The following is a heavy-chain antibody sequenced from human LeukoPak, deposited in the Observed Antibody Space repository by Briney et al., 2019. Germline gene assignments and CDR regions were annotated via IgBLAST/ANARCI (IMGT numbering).Heavy chain of an antibody. Sequence: SETLSLTCTVSGGSISSYYWSWIRQPAGKALEWIGRIYSSGSTIYNPSLKSRVTISIDTSKNQFSLKLSSVTAADTAVYYCARDHLYTIVTPDAFDVWGQGTMVIVSS. D-gene: IGHD5-24*01. V-gene: IGHV4-4*07. CDR1: GGSISSYY. CDR3: ARDHLYTIVTPDAFDV. CDR2: IYSSGST. J-gene: IGHJ3*01.